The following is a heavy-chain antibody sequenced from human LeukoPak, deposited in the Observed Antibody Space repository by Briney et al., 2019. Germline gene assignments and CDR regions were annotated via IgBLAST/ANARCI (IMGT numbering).Heavy chain of an antibody. D-gene: IGHD2-2*02. CDR1: GFTFSSYG. CDR3: AKDSAYCSSTSCYNYYYYYMDV. J-gene: IGHJ6*03. Sequence: GGSLRLSCAASGFTFSSYGMHWVRQAPGKGLEWVAVISYDGSNKYYADSVKGRFTISRDNSKNTLYLQMNSLRAEDTAVYYCAKDSAYCSSTSCYNYYYYYMDVWGKGTTVTVSS. CDR2: ISYDGSNK. V-gene: IGHV3-30*18.